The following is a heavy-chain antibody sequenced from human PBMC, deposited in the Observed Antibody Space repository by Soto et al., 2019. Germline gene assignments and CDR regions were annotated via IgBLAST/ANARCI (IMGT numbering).Heavy chain of an antibody. V-gene: IGHV1-46*01. J-gene: IGHJ4*02. CDR3: ARVYEYSSGWYDFDY. D-gene: IGHD6-19*01. Sequence: ASVKVSCKASGYSFGSYNMHWVRQAPGQGLEWMGVINPSGVTTNYAQKFRGRLTLTRDTSTTTVHMELSSLRSEDTAVYYCARVYEYSSGWYDFDYWGQGTLVTAPQ. CDR2: INPSGVTT. CDR1: GYSFGSYN.